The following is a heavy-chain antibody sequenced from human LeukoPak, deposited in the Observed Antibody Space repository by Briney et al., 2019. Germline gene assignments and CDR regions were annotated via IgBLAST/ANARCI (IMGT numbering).Heavy chain of an antibody. J-gene: IGHJ4*02. CDR3: ARGSITGTTRYFDY. V-gene: IGHV3-13*01. Sequence: PGGSLRLSCAASRFTFSSYDMHWVRQATGKGLEWVSAIGTAGDTYYPGSVKGRFTISRENAKNSLYLQMNSLRAGDTAVYYCARGSITGTTRYFDYWGQGTLVTVSS. CDR1: RFTFSSYD. D-gene: IGHD1-20*01. CDR2: IGTAGDT.